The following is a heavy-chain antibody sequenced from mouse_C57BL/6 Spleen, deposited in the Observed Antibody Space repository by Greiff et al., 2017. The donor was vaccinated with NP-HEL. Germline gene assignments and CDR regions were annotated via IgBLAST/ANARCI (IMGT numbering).Heavy chain of an antibody. CDR2: IYPGDGDT. V-gene: IGHV1-82*01. CDR3: ARYYDSY. J-gene: IGHJ2*01. Sequence: VQLQESGPELVKPGASVKISCKASGYAFSSSWMNWVKQRPGKGLEWIGRIYPGDGDTNYNGKFKGKATLTADKSSSTAYMQLSSLTSEDSAVYFCARYYDSYWGQGTTLTVSS. D-gene: IGHD2-4*01. CDR1: GYAFSSSW.